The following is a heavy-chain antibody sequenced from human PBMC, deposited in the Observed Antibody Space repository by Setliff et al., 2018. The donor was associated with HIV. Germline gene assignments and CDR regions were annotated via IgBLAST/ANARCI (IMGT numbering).Heavy chain of an antibody. J-gene: IGHJ4*02. CDR3: ARAGSYGWDY. CDR2: IYYSGST. Sequence: SETLSLTCTVSGGSISSFYWTWIRQPPGKGLEWVGYIYYSGSTNYNPSLKSRLTISVDTSKNQVSLKLSSVTAADTAVYYCARAGSYGWDYWGQGTLVTVPS. CDR1: GGSISSFY. V-gene: IGHV4-59*01. D-gene: IGHD5-18*01.